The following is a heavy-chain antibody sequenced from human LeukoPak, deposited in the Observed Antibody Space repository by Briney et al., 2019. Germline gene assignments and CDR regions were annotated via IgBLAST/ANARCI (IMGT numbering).Heavy chain of an antibody. Sequence: ASVKVSFKASGYTFTSYYMHWVRQAPGQGLEWMGIINPSGGSTSYAQKFQGRVTMTRDMSTSTVYMELSSLRSEDTAVYYCARDYVRVLGSSGWYYWGQGTLVTLSS. CDR3: ARDYVRVLGSSGWYY. V-gene: IGHV1-46*01. J-gene: IGHJ4*02. D-gene: IGHD3-22*01. CDR1: GYTFTSYY. CDR2: INPSGGST.